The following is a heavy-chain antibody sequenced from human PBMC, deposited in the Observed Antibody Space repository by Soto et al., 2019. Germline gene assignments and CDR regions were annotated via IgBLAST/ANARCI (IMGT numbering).Heavy chain of an antibody. Sequence: ASVKVSCKVSGYTLTELSMHWVRQAPGKGLDWMGGFDPEDGETIYAQKFQGRVTMTEDTSTDTAYMELSSLRSEDTAVYYCATRNSYCSGGSCYSIYFDYWGQGTLVTVSS. CDR3: ATRNSYCSGGSCYSIYFDY. J-gene: IGHJ4*02. CDR2: FDPEDGET. CDR1: GYTLTELS. D-gene: IGHD2-15*01. V-gene: IGHV1-24*01.